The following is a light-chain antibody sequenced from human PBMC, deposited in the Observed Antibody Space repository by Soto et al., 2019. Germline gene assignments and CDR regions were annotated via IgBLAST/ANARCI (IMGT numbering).Light chain of an antibody. CDR1: QSVGSY. CDR3: QQRDKWPRT. CDR2: GAS. J-gene: IGKJ2*01. V-gene: IGKV3-11*01. Sequence: EIVLTQSPATLSLSPGERATLSCRASQSVGSYLAWYQHKPGQAPRLLIYGASNRATDIPGWFSGRGSGTDFTLTISSLESGDSAVYYCQQRDKWPRTFGQGTKLEIK.